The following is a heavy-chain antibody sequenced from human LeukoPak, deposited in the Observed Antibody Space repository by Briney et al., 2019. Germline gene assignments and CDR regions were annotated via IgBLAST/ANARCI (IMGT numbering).Heavy chain of an antibody. Sequence: ASVKVSCKASGGTFSSYAISWARQAPGQGLEWMGGIIPIFGTANYAQKFQGRVTITADESTSTAYMELSSLRSEDTAVYYCARDDPGGFDYWGQGTLVTVSS. D-gene: IGHD2-15*01. CDR1: GGTFSSYA. V-gene: IGHV1-69*13. CDR3: ARDDPGGFDY. J-gene: IGHJ4*02. CDR2: IIPIFGTA.